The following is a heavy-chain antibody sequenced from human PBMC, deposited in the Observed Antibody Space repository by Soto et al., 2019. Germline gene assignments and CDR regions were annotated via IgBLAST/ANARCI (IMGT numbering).Heavy chain of an antibody. CDR3: AHRFVATRLFGS. CDR1: GFSLRTYGEG. CDR2: IYWDDDK. V-gene: IGHV2-5*02. J-gene: IGHJ4*02. Sequence: QITLKESGPTLVKPTQTLTLTCTFSGFSLRTYGEGVGWIRQPPGKSLAWLSLIYWDDDKRYNPSLPNRLTITQVTSNNLAVPPMTNLDPLEPTTFFCAHRFVATRLFGSWGQGILVTVSS. D-gene: IGHD5-12*01.